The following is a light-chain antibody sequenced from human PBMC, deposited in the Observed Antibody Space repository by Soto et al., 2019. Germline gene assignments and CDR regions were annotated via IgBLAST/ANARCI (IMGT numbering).Light chain of an antibody. CDR3: QQYKDYSPYP. CDR2: GAS. J-gene: IGKJ2*01. V-gene: IGKV3-20*01. Sequence: EIVLTQSPGTLSLSPGERATLSCRASQSVSSSYLAWDQQKPGQAPRLLIYGASSRATGIPDRFSGSESGTDFPLTISRLEPDDFATYYCQQYKDYSPYPFGQGTKLEIK. CDR1: QSVSSSY.